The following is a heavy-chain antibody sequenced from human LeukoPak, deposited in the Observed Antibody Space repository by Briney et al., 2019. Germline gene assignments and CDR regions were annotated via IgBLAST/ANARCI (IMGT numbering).Heavy chain of an antibody. CDR3: ARDAEKYYDFWSGYYPGYYYYMDV. Sequence: PSETLSLTCTVSGGSISSYYWSWIRQPAGKGLEWIGRIYTSGSTNYNPSLKSRVTMSVDTSKNQFSLKLSSVTAADTAVYYCARDAEKYYDFWSGYYPGYYYYMDVWGKGTTVTVSS. J-gene: IGHJ6*03. CDR2: IYTSGST. CDR1: GGSISSYY. V-gene: IGHV4-4*07. D-gene: IGHD3-3*01.